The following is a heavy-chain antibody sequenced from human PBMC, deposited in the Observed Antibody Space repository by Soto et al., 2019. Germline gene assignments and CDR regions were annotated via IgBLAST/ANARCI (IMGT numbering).Heavy chain of an antibody. CDR3: AKESYYDSSDYNAFDI. V-gene: IGHV3-30*04. J-gene: IGHJ3*02. CDR2: ISYDGSDK. D-gene: IGHD3-22*01. Sequence: GGSLRLSCAASGFTFSSYAMRWVRQAPGKGLEWVAVISYDGSDKYYADSVKGRFTISRDSSKNMLYLQMNSLRAEDTAIYYCAKESYYDSSDYNAFDIWGQGTMVTVSS. CDR1: GFTFSSYA.